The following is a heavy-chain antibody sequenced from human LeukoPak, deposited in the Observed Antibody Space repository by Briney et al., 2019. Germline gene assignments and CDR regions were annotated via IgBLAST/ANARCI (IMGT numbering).Heavy chain of an antibody. CDR1: GFTFSSYG. CDR3: AKTYSSSRAHYYYYYYMGV. CDR2: ISYDGSNK. V-gene: IGHV3-30*18. J-gene: IGHJ6*03. D-gene: IGHD6-13*01. Sequence: PGGSLRLSCAASGFTFSSYGMHWVRQAPGKGLEWVAVISYDGSNKYYADSVKGRFTISRDNSKNTLYLQMSSLRAEDTAVYYCAKTYSSSRAHYYYYYYMGVWGKGTTVTISS.